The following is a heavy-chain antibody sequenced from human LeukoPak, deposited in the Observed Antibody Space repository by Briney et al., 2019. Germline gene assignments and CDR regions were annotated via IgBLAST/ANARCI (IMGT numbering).Heavy chain of an antibody. V-gene: IGHV1-18*01. CDR2: ISAYNGNT. D-gene: IGHD1-26*01. CDR3: ARDPQQLVGATGGGFNF. CDR1: GYIFTSYG. J-gene: IGHJ4*02. Sequence: ASVKVSCKASGYIFTSYGISWVRQAPGQGLEWMGWISAYNGNTNYAQMLQGRVTMTTGPSTSTAYMELRSLRSDDTAVYYCARDPQQLVGATGGGFNFWGQGTLVTVSP.